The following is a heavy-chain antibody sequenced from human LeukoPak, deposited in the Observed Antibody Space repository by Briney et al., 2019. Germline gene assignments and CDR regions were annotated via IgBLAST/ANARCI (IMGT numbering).Heavy chain of an antibody. Sequence: PGRSLRLSCAASGFTFSSYGMHWVRQAPGKGLEWVAVIWYDGSNKYYADSVKGRFTISRDNSKNTLYLQMNSLRAEDTAVYYCARDRGKYYDSSGYYLGYWGQGTLVTVSS. CDR1: GFTFSSYG. J-gene: IGHJ4*02. CDR2: IWYDGSNK. D-gene: IGHD3-22*01. CDR3: ARDRGKYYDSSGYYLGY. V-gene: IGHV3-33*01.